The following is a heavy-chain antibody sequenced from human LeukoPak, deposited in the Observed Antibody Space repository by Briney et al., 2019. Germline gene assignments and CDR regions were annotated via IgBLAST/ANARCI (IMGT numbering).Heavy chain of an antibody. CDR3: ARDFSSSWYVFGY. V-gene: IGHV1-3*01. CDR2: ISAGNGNT. J-gene: IGHJ4*02. D-gene: IGHD6-13*01. CDR1: GYTFTSYA. Sequence: ASVKVSCKASGYTFTSYAIHWVRQAPGQRPEWMGWISAGNGNTKYSQKFQGRVTITRDTSASTAYMELSSLRSEDTAVYYCARDFSSSWYVFGYWGQGILVTVSS.